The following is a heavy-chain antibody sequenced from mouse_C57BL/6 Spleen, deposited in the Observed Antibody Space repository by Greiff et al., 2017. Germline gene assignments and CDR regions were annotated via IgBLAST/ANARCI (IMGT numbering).Heavy chain of an antibody. D-gene: IGHD2-2*01. V-gene: IGHV1-64*01. J-gene: IGHJ4*01. CDR3: ARPGYDGDGYYAMDY. Sequence: QVQLQQSGAELVKPGASVKLSCKASGYTFTSYWMHWVKQRPGQGLEWIGMIHPNSGSTNYNEKFKSKATLTVDKSSSTAYMQLSSLTSEDSAVYYCARPGYDGDGYYAMDYWGQGTSVTVSS. CDR2: IHPNSGST. CDR1: GYTFTSYW.